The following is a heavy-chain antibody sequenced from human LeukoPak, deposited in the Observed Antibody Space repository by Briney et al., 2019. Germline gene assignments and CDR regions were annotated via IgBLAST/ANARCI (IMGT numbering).Heavy chain of an antibody. Sequence: PSETLSLTCTVSGGSISSSTYYWGWIRQPPGKGLEWIGTIYYSGYTYYNPSLKSRVTISVDTSKNQFSLKLSSVTAADTAVYYCARWRRYYDSSGYYRSPIRDAFDIWGQGTMVTVSS. CDR3: ARWRRYYDSSGYYRSPIRDAFDI. V-gene: IGHV4-39*07. D-gene: IGHD3-22*01. CDR2: IYYSGYT. CDR1: GGSISSSTYY. J-gene: IGHJ3*02.